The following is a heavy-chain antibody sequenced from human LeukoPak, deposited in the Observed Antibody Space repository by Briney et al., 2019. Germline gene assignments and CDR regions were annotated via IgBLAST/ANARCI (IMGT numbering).Heavy chain of an antibody. J-gene: IGHJ4*02. Sequence: GGSLRLSCTASGFTFGDYAMSWVRQAPGKGLEWVGFIRSKAYGGTTEYAASVKGRFTISRDDSKSIAYLQMNSLKTEDTAVYYCTRVRESVARLSDYWGQGTLVTVSS. CDR2: IRSKAYGGTT. CDR3: TRVRESVARLSDY. CDR1: GFTFGDYA. D-gene: IGHD6-19*01. V-gene: IGHV3-49*04.